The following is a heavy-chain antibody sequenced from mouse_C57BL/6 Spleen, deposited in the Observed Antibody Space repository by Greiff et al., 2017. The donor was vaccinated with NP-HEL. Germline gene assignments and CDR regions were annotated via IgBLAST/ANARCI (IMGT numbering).Heavy chain of an antibody. CDR1: GYTFTSYW. D-gene: IGHD2-2*01. CDR3: AIWDYGYDEAWFAY. V-gene: IGHV1-74*01. Sequence: QVQLQQPGAELVKPGASVKVSCKASGYTFTSYWMHWVKQRPGQGLEWIGRIHPSDRDTNYNQKFKGKATLTVDKSSSTAYLQLIRLTSEDSAVYYCAIWDYGYDEAWFAYWGQGTLVTVSA. CDR2: IHPSDRDT. J-gene: IGHJ3*01.